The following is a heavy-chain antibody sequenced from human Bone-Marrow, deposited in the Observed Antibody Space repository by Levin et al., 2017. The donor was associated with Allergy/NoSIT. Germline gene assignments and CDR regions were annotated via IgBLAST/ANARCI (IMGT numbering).Heavy chain of an antibody. V-gene: IGHV3-30*14. CDR1: GFAFTTSS. CDR2: VSYGGDFD. CDR3: AAGPRGTGLQYTYCDP. D-gene: IGHD2-21*01. Sequence: GGSLRLSCVASGFAFTTSSMHWVRQAAGKGLEWVAGVSYGGDFDYYADSVKGRFTISRDNSRNTVFLQMNSLRSEDAAVYYCAAGPRGTGLQYTYCDPWGQGTLVAASS. J-gene: IGHJ5*02.